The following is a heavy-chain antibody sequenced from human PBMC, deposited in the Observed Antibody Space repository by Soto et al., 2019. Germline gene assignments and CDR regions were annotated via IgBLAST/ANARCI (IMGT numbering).Heavy chain of an antibody. V-gene: IGHV3-48*01. D-gene: IGHD3-10*01. Sequence: EVQLVESGGGLVQPGGSLRLSCVASGFTFSDYGMNWIRQAPGKGLEWLSYISSSGRTIYYAESIRGRFSISRDNAKNLVYLQMDRLRGEDTAVYFCADDEDGDSDFDSWGQGTLVTGSS. J-gene: IGHJ4*02. CDR3: ADDEDGDSDFDS. CDR1: GFTFSDYG. CDR2: ISSSGRTI.